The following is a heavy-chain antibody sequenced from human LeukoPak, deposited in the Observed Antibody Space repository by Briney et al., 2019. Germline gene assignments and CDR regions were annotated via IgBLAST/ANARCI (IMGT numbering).Heavy chain of an antibody. V-gene: IGHV3-21*01. J-gene: IGHJ3*02. D-gene: IGHD2-15*01. Sequence: PGGSLRLSCAASGFTFSSYSMNWVRQAPGKGLEWVSSISSSSSYIYYADSVKGRFTISRDNAKNSLYLQMNSLRAEDTAVYYCARDHRSGPLDFDIWGQGTMVTVSS. CDR3: ARDHRSGPLDFDI. CDR1: GFTFSSYS. CDR2: ISSSSSYI.